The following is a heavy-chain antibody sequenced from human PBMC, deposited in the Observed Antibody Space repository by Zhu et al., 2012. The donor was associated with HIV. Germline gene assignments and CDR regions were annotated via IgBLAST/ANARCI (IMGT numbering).Heavy chain of an antibody. CDR2: IYYSGTT. CDR1: GGSISGSTYY. V-gene: IGHV4-39*07. D-gene: IGHD3-3*01. J-gene: IGHJ5*02. CDR3: VREYTILITGRRVNWFDP. Sequence: QVQLQESGPGLVKPSETLSLTCTVSGGSISGSTYYWGWIRQPPGKGLEWIGGIYYSGTTYYNPSLKSRVTISVDTSKNQFSLKLNSVTAADTAVYYCVREYTILITGRRVNWFDPWGQGPRHRLL.